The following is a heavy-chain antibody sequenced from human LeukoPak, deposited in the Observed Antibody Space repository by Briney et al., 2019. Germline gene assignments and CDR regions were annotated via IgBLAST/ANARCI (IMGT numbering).Heavy chain of an antibody. Sequence: GGSLRLSCIASGFTFGDYAMSWVRQAPGKGLEWVAFIRSKAYGGTTEYAASVKSRFSISRDDSKSIAYLQMNSLRTEDTAVFYCTRDCSGGSCWGDAFDIWGQGTMVTVSS. V-gene: IGHV3-49*04. CDR3: TRDCSGGSCWGDAFDI. CDR1: GFTFGDYA. CDR2: IRSKAYGGTT. D-gene: IGHD2-15*01. J-gene: IGHJ3*02.